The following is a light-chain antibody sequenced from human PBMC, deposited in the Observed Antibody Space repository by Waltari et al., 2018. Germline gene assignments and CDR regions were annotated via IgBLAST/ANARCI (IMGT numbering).Light chain of an antibody. Sequence: EIVMTQSPATLSVSPGEGATLSCRASQDVSSNLAWYQQKPGQAPWLLIYGASTRATGIPARFSGSGSETEFTLIISSLQSEDFAVYYCHQYNNWPQTFGQGTKVEIK. CDR1: QDVSSN. CDR2: GAS. V-gene: IGKV3-15*01. J-gene: IGKJ1*01. CDR3: HQYNNWPQT.